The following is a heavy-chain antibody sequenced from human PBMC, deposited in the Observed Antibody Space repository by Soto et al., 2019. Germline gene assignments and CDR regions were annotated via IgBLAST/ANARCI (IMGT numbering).Heavy chain of an antibody. D-gene: IGHD5-12*01. V-gene: IGHV5-51*01. CDR2: IYPGDSDT. J-gene: IGHJ4*02. CDR3: ATRTGSFSGYEIGPDY. CDR1: GYSFTTYW. Sequence: PGESLKISCKVSGYSFTTYWIAWVRQMPGKGLEWMGIIYPGDSDTRYSPSFQGQVTISADKSISTAYLQWSSLKASDTAMYYCATRTGSFSGYEIGPDYWGQGTLVTVSS.